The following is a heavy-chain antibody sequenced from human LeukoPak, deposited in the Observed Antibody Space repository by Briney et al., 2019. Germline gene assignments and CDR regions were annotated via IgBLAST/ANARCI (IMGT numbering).Heavy chain of an antibody. Sequence: GGSLRLSCGASGFAFGSYVMNCVRQAPGKGLEWVSSISCNGDTTYYADSVRGRFTISRANSKNTLYLQMNNLRAEDTAVYFCANPVTQNSGWYVNGDYWGQGTLVTVSS. D-gene: IGHD6-19*01. CDR2: ISCNGDTT. J-gene: IGHJ4*02. V-gene: IGHV3-23*01. CDR3: ANPVTQNSGWYVNGDY. CDR1: GFAFGSYV.